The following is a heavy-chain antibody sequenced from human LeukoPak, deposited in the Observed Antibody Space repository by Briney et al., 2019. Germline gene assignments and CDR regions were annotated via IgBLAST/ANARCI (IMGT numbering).Heavy chain of an antibody. CDR2: IFYSGST. D-gene: IGHD3-10*01. Sequence: PSETLSLTCTVSGGSISTSRYYWGWIRQPPGKGLEGIGSIFYSGSTYYNPSLKSRVTISVDTSKKQFSLKLSSVTAADTAVYYCARTVGEPGAEYFQHWGQGTLVTVSS. CDR3: ARTVGEPGAEYFQH. CDR1: GGSISTSRYY. V-gene: IGHV4-39*01. J-gene: IGHJ1*01.